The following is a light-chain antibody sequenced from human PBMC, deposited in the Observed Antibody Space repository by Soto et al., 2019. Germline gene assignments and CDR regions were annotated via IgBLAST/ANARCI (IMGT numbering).Light chain of an antibody. Sequence: IVLTQSPGTLSLSPGERATLSCRASQSVTSNYLAWYQQKPGQAPRLLIYGVSSRATGIPDRFSGSGSGTDFTLTISRLEPEDFAVYYCQQYGISPRTFGQGTKVDI. V-gene: IGKV3-20*01. CDR2: GVS. CDR1: QSVTSNY. J-gene: IGKJ1*01. CDR3: QQYGISPRT.